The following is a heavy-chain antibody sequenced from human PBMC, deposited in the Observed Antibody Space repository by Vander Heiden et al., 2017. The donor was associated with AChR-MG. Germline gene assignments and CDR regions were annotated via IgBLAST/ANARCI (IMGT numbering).Heavy chain of an antibody. CDR1: GFTLSITD. CDR2: IKPDGSEK. CDR3: ASRSRDY. Sequence: EVPLMESGGGLVQPGGSLRLSCEASGFTLSITDMMVVRQGPGKGLEWVANIKPDGSEKKYVDFVKGRFTISRDNAKNSLSLQMNSLRAEDTAVYYCASRSRDYWGQGILVIVSS. V-gene: IGHV3-7*01. J-gene: IGHJ4*02.